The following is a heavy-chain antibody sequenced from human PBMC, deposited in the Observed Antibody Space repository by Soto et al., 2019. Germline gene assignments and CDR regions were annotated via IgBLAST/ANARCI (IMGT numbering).Heavy chain of an antibody. CDR1: GSSVSSNY. CDR3: ARRYIVGVTGDY. Sequence: EVQLVETGGGMIQPGGSLRLSCAVSGSSVSSNYMSWVRQAPGKGLEWVSLIYSGGTTSYADSVKGRFIISRDSSKNTLFLQMNSLRVEDTAVYYCARRYIVGVTGDYWGQGTLVTFSS. D-gene: IGHD1-26*01. J-gene: IGHJ4*02. V-gene: IGHV3-53*02. CDR2: IYSGGTT.